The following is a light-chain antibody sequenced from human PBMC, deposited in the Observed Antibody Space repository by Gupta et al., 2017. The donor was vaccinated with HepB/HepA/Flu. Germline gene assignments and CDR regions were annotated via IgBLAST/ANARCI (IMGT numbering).Light chain of an antibody. CDR3: KRVKQFPRT. J-gene: IGKJ1*01. CDR2: KIS. CDR1: QSLVHSDGNTY. Sequence: DIVMTQTPLSLPVTLGQPASISCRSSQSLVHSDGNTYLSWLQQRPGQPPRLLIYKISNRFSGVPDRFSGRAAGADITLKIRMVDAEDVVVYYIKRVKQFPRTFGQGTKLEIK. V-gene: IGKV2-24*01.